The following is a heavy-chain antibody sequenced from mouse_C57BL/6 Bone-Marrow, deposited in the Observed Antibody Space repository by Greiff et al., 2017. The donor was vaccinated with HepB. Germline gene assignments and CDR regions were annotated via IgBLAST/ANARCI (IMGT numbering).Heavy chain of an antibody. CDR2: IHPNSGST. J-gene: IGHJ4*01. CDR1: GYTFISYL. Sequence: VQLQQPGAELVKPGASVKLSCKASGYTFISYLMHWVPQIPGQGIEWIGMIHPNSGSTNYNEKFKSKATLTVYKSSSTADMQLSSLTSEDSAVYYCARGNYGSSYVRAMECWGQGTSVTVSS. D-gene: IGHD1-1*01. V-gene: IGHV1-64*01. CDR3: ARGNYGSSYVRAMEC.